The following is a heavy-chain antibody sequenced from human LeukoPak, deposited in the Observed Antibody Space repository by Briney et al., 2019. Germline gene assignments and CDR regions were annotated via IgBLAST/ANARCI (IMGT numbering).Heavy chain of an antibody. CDR1: GESFSGYY. V-gene: IGHV4-34*01. Sequence: PSETLSLTCAVYGESFSGYYWSWIRQPPGKGLEWIGEINHSGSTTYNPSPKSRVTISVDTSKNQFSLQLSSVTAAGTAVYYCARSLNWFDPWGQGTLVTVSS. CDR2: INHSGST. J-gene: IGHJ5*02. CDR3: ARSLNWFDP.